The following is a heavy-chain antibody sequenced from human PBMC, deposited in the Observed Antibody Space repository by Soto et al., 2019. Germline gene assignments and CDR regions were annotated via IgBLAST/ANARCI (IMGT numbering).Heavy chain of an antibody. Sequence: SVKVSCKASGSGFIMSGIQWVGQSHGQRLDGIGCIVVASGQTNYAQNFRGRVAITRDTSTATAYIELTGLTSEDTAVYFCSADRPDIGVGWWVWGQGTTVTVSS. D-gene: IGHD2-15*01. CDR2: IVVASGQT. CDR3: SADRPDIGVGWWV. V-gene: IGHV1-58*02. CDR1: GSGFIMSG. J-gene: IGHJ6*02.